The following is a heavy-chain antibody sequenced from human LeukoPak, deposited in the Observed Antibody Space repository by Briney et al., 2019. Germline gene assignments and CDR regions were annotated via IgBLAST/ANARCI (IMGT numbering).Heavy chain of an antibody. CDR1: GFTFTDFY. CDR2: ISISGTTI. D-gene: IGHD4-17*01. V-gene: IGHV3-11*01. Sequence: GGSLRLSCAASGFTFTDFYMSWIRQAPGKGLEWVSYISISGTTIYYADSVEGRFTFSRDNAKNSLYLQMNSLRAEDTAVYYCARTGRLQYGDYVAFDYWGQGTLVTVSS. J-gene: IGHJ4*02. CDR3: ARTGRLQYGDYVAFDY.